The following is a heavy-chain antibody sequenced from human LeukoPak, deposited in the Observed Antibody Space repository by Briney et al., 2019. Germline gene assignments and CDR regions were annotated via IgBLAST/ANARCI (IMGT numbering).Heavy chain of an antibody. CDR3: TKDSGTYNWFDP. J-gene: IGHJ5*02. D-gene: IGHD1-26*01. Sequence: GGSLKLSCAASGFTFSGSAIHWVRQSSGEGREWVGQIGKKDKGNATASAYAASVKVRFTISRDNSINTAYLQMKSLKTADTALYYCTKDSGTYNWFDPWGQGTLVTVSA. V-gene: IGHV3-73*01. CDR1: GFTFSGSA. CDR2: IGKKDKGNAT.